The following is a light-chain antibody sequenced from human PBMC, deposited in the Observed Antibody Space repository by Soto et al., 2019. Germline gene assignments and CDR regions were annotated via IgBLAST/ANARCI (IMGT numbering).Light chain of an antibody. J-gene: IGKJ4*01. CDR2: DAS. Sequence: DIHMTQSPSSLSASEGDRVTITCQASQDIRNFLNWYQHKPGKAPKLLIYDASHLEAGVPSRFSGSGSGTHFTFTISSLQPEDIATYYCQPYERLFLAFGGGTKVEIK. CDR1: QDIRNF. V-gene: IGKV1-33*01. CDR3: QPYERLFLA.